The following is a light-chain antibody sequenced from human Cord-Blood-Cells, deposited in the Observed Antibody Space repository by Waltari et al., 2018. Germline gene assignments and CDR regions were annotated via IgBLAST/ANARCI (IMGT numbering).Light chain of an antibody. CDR1: QSVSSSY. V-gene: IGKV3-20*01. J-gene: IGKJ3*01. CDR2: GAS. Sequence: EIVLKQSPGTLSLSPGERATLSCRASQSVSSSYLAWYQQKPGQAPRLLIYGASSRATGIPDRFSGSGSGTDFTLTISRLEPEDFAVYYCQLGFTFGPGTKVDIK. CDR3: QLGFT.